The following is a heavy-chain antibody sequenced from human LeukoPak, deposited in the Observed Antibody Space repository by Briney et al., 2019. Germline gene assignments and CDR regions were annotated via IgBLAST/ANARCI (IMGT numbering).Heavy chain of an antibody. CDR3: ARPPIGEFEEYYFDY. CDR1: GFTFSSYG. D-gene: IGHD3-10*01. J-gene: IGHJ4*02. CDR2: IWYDGSNK. Sequence: PGGPLRLSCAASGFTFSSYGMHWVRQAPGKGLEWVAVIWYDGSNKYYADSVKGRFTISRDNSKNTLYLQMNSLRAEDTAVYYCARPPIGEFEEYYFDYWGQGTLVTVSS. V-gene: IGHV3-33*01.